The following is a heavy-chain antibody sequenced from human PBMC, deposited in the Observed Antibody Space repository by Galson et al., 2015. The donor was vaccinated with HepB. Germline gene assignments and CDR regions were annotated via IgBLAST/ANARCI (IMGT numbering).Heavy chain of an antibody. CDR2: IYYSGST. D-gene: IGHD3-10*01. V-gene: IGHV4-59*01. Sequence: YWSWVRRPPGKGLEWIGYIYYSGSTNYNPSLKSRVTISVDTSKNQFSLKLSSVTAADTAVYYCAAQRGVRGVSNLNWFDPWGQGTLVTVSS. CDR1: Y. J-gene: IGHJ5*02. CDR3: AAQRGVRGVSNLNWFDP.